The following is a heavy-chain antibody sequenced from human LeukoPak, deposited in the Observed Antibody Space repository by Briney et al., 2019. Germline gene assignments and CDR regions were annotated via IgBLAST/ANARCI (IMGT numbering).Heavy chain of an antibody. CDR1: GLTFSRFSTYG. J-gene: IGHJ4*02. Sequence: GGSLRLSCVVSGLTFSRFSTYGMHWVRQTPGKGLEWVAVISSDGSTEHYADSVKGRFTISRDNSKNTLYLQMNSLRVEDTAVYYCAKKQPGTYYQPPDFWGQGTLVTVSS. CDR3: AKKQPGTYYQPPDF. V-gene: IGHV3-30*18. CDR2: ISSDGSTE. D-gene: IGHD3-10*01.